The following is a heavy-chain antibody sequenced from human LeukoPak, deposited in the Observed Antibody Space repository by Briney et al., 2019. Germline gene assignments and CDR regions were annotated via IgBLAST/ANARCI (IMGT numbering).Heavy chain of an antibody. CDR3: ARGGDARGYYYMDV. Sequence: ASAKVSCKASGGTFSSYAISWVRQAPGQGLEWMGGIIPIFGTANYAQRFQGRVAFTTDESTSTAYMELSSLRSEDTAVYYCARGGDARGYYYMDVWGKGTTVTVSS. D-gene: IGHD3-16*01. CDR1: GGTFSSYA. J-gene: IGHJ6*03. V-gene: IGHV1-69*05. CDR2: IIPIFGTA.